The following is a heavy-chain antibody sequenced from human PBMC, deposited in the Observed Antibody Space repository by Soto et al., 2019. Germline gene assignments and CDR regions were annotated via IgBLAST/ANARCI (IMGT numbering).Heavy chain of an antibody. D-gene: IGHD1-1*01. CDR1: GFTFSDYY. CDR3: ARSGDNYNRLDY. J-gene: IGHJ4*02. CDR2: SSNSGTFS. Sequence: PGGSLRLSCEVSGFTFSDYYISWIRQAPGKGLEWISYSSNSGTFSRYADSVKGRFSISRDNTKNLLYLQMNSLRAEDTAVYYCARSGDNYNRLDYWGQGTPVNVSS. V-gene: IGHV3-11*06.